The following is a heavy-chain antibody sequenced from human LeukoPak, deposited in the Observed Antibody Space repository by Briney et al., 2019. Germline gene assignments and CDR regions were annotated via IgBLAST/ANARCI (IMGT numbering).Heavy chain of an antibody. CDR1: GGSISSSSYY. CDR2: IYYSGST. Sequence: SETLSLTCTVSGGSISSSSYYWGWIRQPPGKGLEWIGSIYYSGSTYYNPSLKSRVTISVDTSKNQFSLKLSSVTAADTAVYYCARHSSSEGVVTPPPPPYGMDVWGQGTTVTVSS. J-gene: IGHJ6*02. CDR3: ARHSSSEGVVTPPPPPYGMDV. V-gene: IGHV4-39*01. D-gene: IGHD6-13*01.